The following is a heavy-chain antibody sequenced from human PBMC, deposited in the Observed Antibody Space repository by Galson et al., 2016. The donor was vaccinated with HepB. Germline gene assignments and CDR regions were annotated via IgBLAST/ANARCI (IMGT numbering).Heavy chain of an antibody. V-gene: IGHV3-33*01. CDR2: IWYDTSNK. Sequence: SLRLSCAASGFTLGNHTMHWVRQAPGKGLEWVAAIWYDTSNKWYANSVMGRFAISRDNSENTLYLQINSLRAEDTATYYCARGVGSNEMSCSDYWGQGTLVTVSS. J-gene: IGHJ4*02. CDR3: ARGVGSNEMSCSDY. D-gene: IGHD1-26*01. CDR1: GFTLGNHT.